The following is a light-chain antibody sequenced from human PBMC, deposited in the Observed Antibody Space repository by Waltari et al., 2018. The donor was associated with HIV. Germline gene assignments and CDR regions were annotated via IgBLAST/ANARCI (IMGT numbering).Light chain of an antibody. CDR3: QQRSNWLT. Sequence: EIVVTQSTATLSLSPGERANLSCRASQGVSRYLDWYQQKPGQTPRLLIYDASNRATVIPARFSGSWSVTDFTLTISSLEPEDFAVYYCQQRSNWLTFGGGTKVEIK. CDR1: QGVSRY. CDR2: DAS. J-gene: IGKJ4*01. V-gene: IGKV3-11*01.